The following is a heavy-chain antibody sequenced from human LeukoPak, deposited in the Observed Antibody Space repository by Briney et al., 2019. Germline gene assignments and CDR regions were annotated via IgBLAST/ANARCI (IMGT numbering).Heavy chain of an antibody. D-gene: IGHD6-13*01. CDR2: INHSGST. Sequence: SETLSLTCAVYGGSFSGYYWSWIRQPPGKGLEWIGEINHSGSTNYNPSLKSRVTISVDTSKNQFSLKLSSVTAADTAVYYCARALGSSSWNNYYYYYMDVWGKGTTVTVSS. CDR3: ARALGSSSWNNYYYYYMDV. CDR1: GGSFSGYY. V-gene: IGHV4-34*01. J-gene: IGHJ6*03.